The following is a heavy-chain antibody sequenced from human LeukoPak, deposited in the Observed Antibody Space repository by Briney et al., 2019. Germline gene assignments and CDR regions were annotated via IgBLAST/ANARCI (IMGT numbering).Heavy chain of an antibody. J-gene: IGHJ3*02. Sequence: PSGPLSLTCAVSGGSISSSNWWSWVRQPPGKGLEWIGEIYHSGSTNYNPSLKSRVTISVDKSKNQFSLKLSSVTAADTAVYYCASLYCSSTSCYVGAFDIWGQGTMVTVSS. CDR1: GGSISSSNW. D-gene: IGHD2-2*01. V-gene: IGHV4-4*02. CDR2: IYHSGST. CDR3: ASLYCSSTSCYVGAFDI.